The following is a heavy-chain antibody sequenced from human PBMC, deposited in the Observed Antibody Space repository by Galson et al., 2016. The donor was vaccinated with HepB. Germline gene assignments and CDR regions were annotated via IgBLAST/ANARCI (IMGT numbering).Heavy chain of an antibody. J-gene: IGHJ4*02. Sequence: QSGAEVKKPGESLKISCKASGYTFTNHWIAWVRQMPGKGLEWMGIVYPSDSDTRYSPSFQGQVTISADRSIGTAYLQWTSLKASDTAMYSCVSLIFGVSYWGQGTLVTVSS. CDR3: VSLIFGVSY. D-gene: IGHD3-3*01. V-gene: IGHV5-51*01. CDR1: GYTFTNHW. CDR2: VYPSDSDT.